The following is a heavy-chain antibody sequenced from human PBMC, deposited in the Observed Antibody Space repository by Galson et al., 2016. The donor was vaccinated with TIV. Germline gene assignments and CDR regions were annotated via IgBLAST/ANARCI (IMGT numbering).Heavy chain of an antibody. V-gene: IGHV2-5*01. CDR3: AQTAMILSGWFDC. CDR2: IYWNDDK. D-gene: IGHD5-18*01. J-gene: IGHJ5*01. CDR1: GFSLHTNGVG. Sequence: PALVKPTQTLTLTCTFSGFSLHTNGVGVGWIRQPPGKALEWLGLIYWNDDKSYSPALKSRVTIPKDTSRNQVVLTMTNMDPVDTATYSCAQTAMILSGWFDCWGQGTLVTVSS.